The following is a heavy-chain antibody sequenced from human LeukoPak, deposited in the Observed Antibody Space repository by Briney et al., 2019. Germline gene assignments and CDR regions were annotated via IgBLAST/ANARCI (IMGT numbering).Heavy chain of an antibody. Sequence: SVKVSCKASGRTFSSYAISWVRQAPGQGLEWMGWIIPIFGTANYAQKFQGRVTITTDESTSTAYMELSSLRSEDTAVYYCASGQPIFGVVIAYYMDVWGKGTTVTVSS. V-gene: IGHV1-69*05. CDR2: IIPIFGTA. CDR3: ASGQPIFGVVIAYYMDV. J-gene: IGHJ6*03. D-gene: IGHD3-3*01. CDR1: GRTFSSYA.